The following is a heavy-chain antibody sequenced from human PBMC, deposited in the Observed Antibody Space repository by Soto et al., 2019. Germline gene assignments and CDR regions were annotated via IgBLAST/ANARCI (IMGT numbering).Heavy chain of an antibody. CDR3: ARIGWFGRSFDY. Sequence: PSETLSLTCTVSGDSISSTSYYWGWIRQPPGKGLEWIGTIYYGGSTDYNPSLKSRVTISVDKSKNQFSLKLSSVTAADTAVYYCARIGWFGRSFDYWGQGTLVTVSS. CDR1: GDSISSTSYY. J-gene: IGHJ4*02. D-gene: IGHD3-10*01. V-gene: IGHV4-39*07. CDR2: IYYGGST.